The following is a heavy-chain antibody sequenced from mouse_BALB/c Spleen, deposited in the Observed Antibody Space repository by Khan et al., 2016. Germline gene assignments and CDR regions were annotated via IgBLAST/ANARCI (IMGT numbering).Heavy chain of an antibody. Sequence: EVQLVESGGGLVQPGGSLKLSCEASAFDFSRYWMSWVRQAPGKGLEWIGEINPDSSTINYTPSRKDKFIISRDNAKNTLYLQMRKVRSEDTVLYYCARAGYYGYLVNWGQGTLVTVSA. D-gene: IGHD1-1*01. CDR3: ARAGYYGYLVN. CDR2: INPDSSTI. V-gene: IGHV4-1*02. J-gene: IGHJ3*01. CDR1: AFDFSRYW.